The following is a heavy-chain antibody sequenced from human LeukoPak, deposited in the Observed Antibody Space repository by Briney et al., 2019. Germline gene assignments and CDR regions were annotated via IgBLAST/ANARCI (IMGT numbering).Heavy chain of an antibody. Sequence: GGSLRLSCAASGFTFSSHAMSWVRQAPGKGLEWVSGISGSGSTTYYADSVKGRFTISRDHSKNTLFLQMNSLRAEDTAEYYCAKAPVGDWGVSDAWGQGTLVAVSS. CDR1: GFTFSSHA. CDR2: ISGSGSTT. CDR3: AKAPVGDWGVSDA. V-gene: IGHV3-23*01. J-gene: IGHJ5*02. D-gene: IGHD3-16*01.